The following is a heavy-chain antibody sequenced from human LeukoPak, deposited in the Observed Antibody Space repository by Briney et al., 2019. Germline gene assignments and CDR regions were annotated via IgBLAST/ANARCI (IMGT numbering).Heavy chain of an antibody. CDR2: IYYSGST. Sequence: PSQTLSLTCAVSGGSISSGGYSWSWIRQPPGKGLEWIGYIYYSGSTYYNPSLKSRVTISVDTSKNQFSLKLSSVTAADTAVYYCARDQAGIGYWGQGTLVTVSS. V-gene: IGHV4-30-2*05. CDR3: ARDQAGIGY. CDR1: GGSISSGGYS. J-gene: IGHJ4*02. D-gene: IGHD1-14*01.